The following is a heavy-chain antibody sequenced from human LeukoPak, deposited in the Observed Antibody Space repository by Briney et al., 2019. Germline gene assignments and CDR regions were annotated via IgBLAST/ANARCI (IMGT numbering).Heavy chain of an antibody. D-gene: IGHD3-22*01. CDR3: ARDYYDSSGYYYFDY. J-gene: IGHJ4*02. CDR1: GFILDGHD. V-gene: IGHV3-30*02. Sequence: PGGSLRLSCGASGFILDGHDMHWVRQAPGKGLEWVAFIRSDGYHTYYADSVKGRFTISRDNAKNSLYLQMNSLRAEDTAVYYCARDYYDSSGYYYFDYWGQGTLVTVSS. CDR2: IRSDGYHT.